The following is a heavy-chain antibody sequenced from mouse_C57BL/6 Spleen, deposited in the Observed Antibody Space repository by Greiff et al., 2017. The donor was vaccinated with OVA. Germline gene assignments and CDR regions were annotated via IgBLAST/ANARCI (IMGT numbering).Heavy chain of an antibody. J-gene: IGHJ4*01. CDR3: ARHEDYGSRRYAMDY. Sequence: VQLVESGPGLVAPSQSLSITCTVSGFSLTSYGVHWVRQPPGKGLEWLVVIWSDGSTTYNSALKSRLSISKDNSKSQVFLKMNSLQTDDTAMYYCARHEDYGSRRYAMDYWGQGTSVTVSS. D-gene: IGHD1-1*01. CDR2: IWSDGST. CDR1: GFSLTSYG. V-gene: IGHV2-6*02.